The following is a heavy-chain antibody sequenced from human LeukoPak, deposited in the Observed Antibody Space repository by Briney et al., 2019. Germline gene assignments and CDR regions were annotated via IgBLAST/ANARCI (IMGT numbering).Heavy chain of an antibody. J-gene: IGHJ4*02. D-gene: IGHD3-10*01. CDR1: GFTFSSYW. CDR3: AREVSYYYGSGSYYKSNYFDY. CDR2: MKQDGSEK. V-gene: IGHV3-7*03. Sequence: PGGSLRLSCAASGFTFSSYWMSWVRQAPGKGLEWVANMKQDGSEKYYVDSVKGRFTISRDNAKNSLYLQMNSLRAEDTAVYYCAREVSYYYGSGSYYKSNYFDYWGQGTLVTVSS.